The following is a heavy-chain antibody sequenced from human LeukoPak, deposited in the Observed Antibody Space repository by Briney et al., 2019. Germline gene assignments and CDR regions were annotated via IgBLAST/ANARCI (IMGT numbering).Heavy chain of an antibody. CDR1: GGSIGSYY. Sequence: SETLSLTCTVSGGSIGSYYWSWIRQPAGKGLEWIGRMYTSGTTNYNPSLKSRVTMSVDTSKNQFSLKVSSVSAADTAVYYCARMATDTQEDSSGSKSYYYYYYVDVWGKGTTVTVSS. V-gene: IGHV4-4*07. CDR3: ARMATDTQEDSSGSKSYYYYYYVDV. D-gene: IGHD6-19*01. J-gene: IGHJ6*03. CDR2: MYTSGTT.